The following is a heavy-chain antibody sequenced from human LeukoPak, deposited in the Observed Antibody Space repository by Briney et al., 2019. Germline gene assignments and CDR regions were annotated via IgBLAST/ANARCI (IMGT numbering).Heavy chain of an antibody. V-gene: IGHV3-53*01. Sequence: GGSLRLSRAVSGLTVGGNYISWVRPGPGKGLEWVSVIYTGGTTFYAGSVRGRFIISRDNSKNTVYLQMNSLGAEDTALYYCARDPDATGGMDVWGQGTTVTVSS. D-gene: IGHD1-14*01. CDR3: ARDPDATGGMDV. CDR1: GLTVGGNY. CDR2: IYTGGTT. J-gene: IGHJ6*02.